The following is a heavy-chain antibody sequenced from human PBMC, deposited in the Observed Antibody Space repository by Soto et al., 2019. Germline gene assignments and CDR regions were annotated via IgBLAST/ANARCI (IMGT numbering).Heavy chain of an antibody. CDR3: ARGAYSSSDYFDY. CDR2: IIPIFGTA. CDR1: GGTFSSYA. J-gene: IGHJ4*02. V-gene: IGHV1-69*13. Sequence: ASVKVSCKASGGTFSSYAISWVRQAPGQGLEWMGGIIPIFGTANYAQKFQGRVTITADESTSTAYMELSSLRSEDTAVYYCARGAYSSSDYFDYWGQGTLVTVSS. D-gene: IGHD6-6*01.